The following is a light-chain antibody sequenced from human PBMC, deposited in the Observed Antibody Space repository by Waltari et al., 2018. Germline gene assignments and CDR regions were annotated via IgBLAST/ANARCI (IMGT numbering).Light chain of an antibody. CDR2: WAS. V-gene: IGKV4-1*01. Sequence: DIVMTQSPDSLAVSLGARATINCQSSQSVLYSSNNKNYLAWYQQKPGQPPKLLIYWASTRESGVPDRFSGSGSGTDFTLTISSLQAEDVAVYYCQQYYSTPQTFGQGTKVEIK. CDR3: QQYYSTPQT. CDR1: QSVLYSSNNKNY. J-gene: IGKJ1*01.